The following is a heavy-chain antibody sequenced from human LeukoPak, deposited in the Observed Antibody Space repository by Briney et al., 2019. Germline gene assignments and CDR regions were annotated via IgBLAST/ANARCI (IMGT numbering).Heavy chain of an antibody. CDR2: INWNGGST. CDR3: ARGLTDYYDSSGNPYGY. D-gene: IGHD3-22*01. CDR1: GFTFDDYG. Sequence: GGSLRLSCAASGFTFDDYGMSWVRQAPGKGLEWVSGINWNGGSTGYADSVKGRFTISRDNAKNSLYLLMNSLRAEDTALYYCARGLTDYYDSSGNPYGYWGQGTLVTVSS. V-gene: IGHV3-20*04. J-gene: IGHJ4*02.